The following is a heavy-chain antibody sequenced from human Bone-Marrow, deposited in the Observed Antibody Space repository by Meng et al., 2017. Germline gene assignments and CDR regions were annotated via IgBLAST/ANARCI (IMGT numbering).Heavy chain of an antibody. V-gene: IGHV3-11*01. CDR2: FSSSGSTI. Sequence: QVQLVESGGGWVKPGGSLRLSCAASGFTFSGAYMSWIRQAPGKGLEWVSYFSSSGSTIYYADYVKGRFTISRDNATNSLYMQMNSLRAEDTAVYYCAKDPIQLWLYFDYWGQGTLVTVSS. CDR1: GFTFSGAY. J-gene: IGHJ4*02. D-gene: IGHD5-18*01. CDR3: AKDPIQLWLYFDY.